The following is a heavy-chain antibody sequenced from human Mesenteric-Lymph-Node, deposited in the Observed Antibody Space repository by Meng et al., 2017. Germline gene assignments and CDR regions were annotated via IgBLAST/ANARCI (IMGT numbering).Heavy chain of an antibody. D-gene: IGHD2-2*01. CDR3: ARELLGYCSSTSCYDAFDI. J-gene: IGHJ3*02. Sequence: GESLKISCAASGFTFSSYAMHWVRQAPGKGLEYVSAISSNGGSTYYADSMKGRFTISRDNSKNTLYLQMGSLRAEDMAVYYCARELLGYCSSTSCYDAFDIWGQGTMVTVSS. V-gene: IGHV3-64*02. CDR2: ISSNGGST. CDR1: GFTFSSYA.